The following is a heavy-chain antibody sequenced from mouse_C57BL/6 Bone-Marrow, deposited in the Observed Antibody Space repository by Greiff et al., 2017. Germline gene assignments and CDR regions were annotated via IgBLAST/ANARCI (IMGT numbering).Heavy chain of an antibody. CDR3: ARQGAVITTVVSPFAY. V-gene: IGHV5-6*01. D-gene: IGHD1-1*01. CDR2: ISSGGSYT. CDR1: GFTFSSYG. J-gene: IGHJ3*01. Sequence: EVQVVESGGDLVKPGGSLKLSCAASGFTFSSYGMSWVRQTPDKRLEWVATISSGGSYTYYPDSVKGRFTISRDNAKNTLYLQMSSLKSEDTAMXYCARQGAVITTVVSPFAYWGQGTLVTVSA.